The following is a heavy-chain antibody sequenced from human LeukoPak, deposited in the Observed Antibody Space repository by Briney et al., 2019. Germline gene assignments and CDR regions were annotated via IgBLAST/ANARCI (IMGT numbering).Heavy chain of an antibody. J-gene: IGHJ4*02. D-gene: IGHD2-2*01. Sequence: SETLSLTCTVSGGSMSGYYWSWIRQPAGKGLEWIGRIYSSGSTYYNPSLESRVTMSLDTSKNQVSLKLSSVTAADTAVYYCARHRVAYCSSSSCYFDYWGQGTLVTVSS. CDR2: IYSSGST. V-gene: IGHV4-4*07. CDR1: GGSMSGYY. CDR3: ARHRVAYCSSSSCYFDY.